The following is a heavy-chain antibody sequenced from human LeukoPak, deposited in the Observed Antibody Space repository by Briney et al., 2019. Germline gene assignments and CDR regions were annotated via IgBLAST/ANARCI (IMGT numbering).Heavy chain of an antibody. D-gene: IGHD3-3*01. CDR3: AKTEGVLRFLEWLSPFDP. Sequence: PGGSLRLSCAASGFTFDDYGMSWVRQAPGKGLEWVSGINWNGGSTGYADSVKGRFTISRDNAKNSLYLQMNSLRAEDTAVYYCAKTEGVLRFLEWLSPFDPWGQGTLVTVSS. V-gene: IGHV3-20*04. CDR1: GFTFDDYG. CDR2: INWNGGST. J-gene: IGHJ5*02.